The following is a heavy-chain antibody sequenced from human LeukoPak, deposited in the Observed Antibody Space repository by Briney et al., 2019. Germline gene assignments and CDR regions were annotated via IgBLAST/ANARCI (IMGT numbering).Heavy chain of an antibody. CDR3: ASVVVVTSLDAFDI. D-gene: IGHD2-21*02. V-gene: IGHV3-33*01. J-gene: IGHJ3*02. Sequence: GGSLRLSCAASGLTFSSYGMHWVRQAPGKGLEWVAVIWYDGSNKYYADSVKGRFTISRDNSKNTLYLQMNSLRAEDTAVYYCASVVVVTSLDAFDIWGQGTMVTVSS. CDR1: GLTFSSYG. CDR2: IWYDGSNK.